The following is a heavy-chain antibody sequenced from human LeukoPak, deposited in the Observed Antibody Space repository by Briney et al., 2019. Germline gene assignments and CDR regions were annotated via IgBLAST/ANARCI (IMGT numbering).Heavy chain of an antibody. D-gene: IGHD3-10*01. CDR1: GYSFADYY. CDR2: IKPNSGGT. CDR3: ATNILVRDIINWFDP. Sequence: ASVKVSCKASGYSFADYYMHWVRQAPGQGLEWMGWIKPNSGGTRSAQKSQGRVTMTRDTSISTAYMELSSLRYDDTAVYYCATNILVRDIINWFDPWGQGTLVTVSS. J-gene: IGHJ5*02. V-gene: IGHV1-2*02.